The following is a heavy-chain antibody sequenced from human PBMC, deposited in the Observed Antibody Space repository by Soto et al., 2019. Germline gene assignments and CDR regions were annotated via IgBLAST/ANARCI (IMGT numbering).Heavy chain of an antibody. Sequence: PSETLSLTCTVSGASVSSGDYYWGWIPQPPGKGLEWIGYIYYSGSTVYNPSLRSRVTISVDTSKNQFSLKLSSVTAADTAVYYCARDPAALRPSRGIDPWGQGTLVTVSS. CDR1: GASVSSGDYY. CDR3: ARDPAALRPSRGIDP. D-gene: IGHD3-3*01. CDR2: IYYSGST. J-gene: IGHJ5*02. V-gene: IGHV4-61*08.